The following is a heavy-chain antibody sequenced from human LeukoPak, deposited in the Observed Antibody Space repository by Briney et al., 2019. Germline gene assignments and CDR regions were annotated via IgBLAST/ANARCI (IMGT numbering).Heavy chain of an antibody. CDR3: ARESIGYSYGFDY. D-gene: IGHD5-18*01. J-gene: IGHJ4*02. Sequence: SQTLFLTCTVSGGSISSGSYYWSWIRQPAGKGLEWIGRIYTSGSTNYNPSLKSRVTISVDTSKNQFSLKLSSVTAADTAVYYCARESIGYSYGFDYWGQGTLVTVSS. V-gene: IGHV4-61*02. CDR2: IYTSGST. CDR1: GGSISSGSYY.